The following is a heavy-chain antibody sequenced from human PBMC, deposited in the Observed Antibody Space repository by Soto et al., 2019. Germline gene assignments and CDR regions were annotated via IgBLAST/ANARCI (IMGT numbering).Heavy chain of an antibody. D-gene: IGHD5-18*01. J-gene: IGHJ6*02. V-gene: IGHV3-23*01. Sequence: EVQLLESGGGLVQPGGSLRLSCAASGFTFSSYAMSWVRQAPGKGLEWVSGISGSGGSTYYADAVKGRFTISRDNSKHTRYLQTNSLRAEDTAVYYCAKVRGYNYGYDAMDVWGQGTTVTVSS. CDR1: GFTFSSYA. CDR2: ISGSGGST. CDR3: AKVRGYNYGYDAMDV.